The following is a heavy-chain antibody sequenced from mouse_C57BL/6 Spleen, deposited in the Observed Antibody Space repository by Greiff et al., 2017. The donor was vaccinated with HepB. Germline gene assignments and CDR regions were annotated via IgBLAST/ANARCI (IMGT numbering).Heavy chain of an antibody. Sequence: EVKLMESGPELVKPGASVKIPCKASGYTFTDYNMDWVKQSHGKSLEWIGDINPNNGGTIYNQKFKGKATLTVDKSSSTAYMELRSLTSEDTAVYYCERQGLYSNYGGAMDYWGQGTSVTVSS. V-gene: IGHV1-18*01. CDR3: ERQGLYSNYGGAMDY. D-gene: IGHD2-5*01. CDR1: GYTFTDYN. J-gene: IGHJ4*01. CDR2: INPNNGGT.